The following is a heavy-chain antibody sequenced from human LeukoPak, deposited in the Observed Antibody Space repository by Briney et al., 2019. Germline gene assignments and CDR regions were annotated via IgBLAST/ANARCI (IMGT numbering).Heavy chain of an antibody. V-gene: IGHV1-24*01. J-gene: IGHJ4*02. CDR2: FDPEDGET. Sequence: ATVKVSCKVSGYTLTELSMHWVRQAPGKGLEWMGGFDPEDGETIYAQKFQGRVTMTEDTSTDTAYMELSSLRSEDTAVYYCATIDGHYDSSGYWGQGTLVIVSS. CDR3: ATIDGHYDSSGY. CDR1: GYTLTELS. D-gene: IGHD3-22*01.